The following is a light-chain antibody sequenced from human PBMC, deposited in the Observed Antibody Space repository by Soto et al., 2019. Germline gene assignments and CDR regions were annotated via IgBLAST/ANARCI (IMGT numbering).Light chain of an antibody. J-gene: IGKJ2*01. CDR1: QVITTS. CDR3: QQYDSLPYT. V-gene: IGKV1-33*01. CDR2: DAS. Sequence: DIRMTQSPSSLSASLGDRITITCQASQVITTSLSWFQQRPGKAPRLLIFDASYLEAGVPSRFSGSGSGTDFSFTISSLQPEDIATYYRQQYDSLPYTFGQGTKLEIK.